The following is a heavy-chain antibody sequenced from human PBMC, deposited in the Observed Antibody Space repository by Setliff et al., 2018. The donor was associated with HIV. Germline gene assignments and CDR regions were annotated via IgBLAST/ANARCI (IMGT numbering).Heavy chain of an antibody. D-gene: IGHD3-3*01. CDR3: ARGGSGYYDFWSGSSAFEY. Sequence: SVKVSCKTFGGTFSGYGIDWVRQAPGQGLEWMGGIIIANYAQKFQGRVTITADKSATTAYMELSSLRSEDTAVFYCARGGSGYYDFWSGSSAFEYWGQGTLVTVSS. V-gene: IGHV1-69*10. J-gene: IGHJ4*02. CDR1: GGTFSGYG. CDR2: IIIA.